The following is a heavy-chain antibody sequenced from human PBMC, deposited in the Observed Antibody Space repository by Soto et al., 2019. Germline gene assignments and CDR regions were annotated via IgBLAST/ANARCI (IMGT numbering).Heavy chain of an antibody. Sequence: VWSLRLSCAASGFTFSSYSMNWVRQAPGKGLEWVSYISSSSSTIYYADSVKGRFTISRDNAKNSLYLQMNSLRDEDTAVYYCARTVTTRVYYYYGMDVWGQGTTVTVSS. J-gene: IGHJ6*02. D-gene: IGHD4-4*01. CDR2: ISSSSSTI. V-gene: IGHV3-48*02. CDR3: ARTVTTRVYYYYGMDV. CDR1: GFTFSSYS.